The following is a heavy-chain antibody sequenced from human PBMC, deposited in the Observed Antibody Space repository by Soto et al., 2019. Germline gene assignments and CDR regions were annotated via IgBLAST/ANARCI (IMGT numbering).Heavy chain of an antibody. V-gene: IGHV3-23*01. CDR3: ARVVRYFDTPYGMDV. Sequence: EVRLLESGEGLVQPGGSLKLSCAASGFTFSSYAMSWVRQAPGKGLEWVSNIGGSGGNTYYADSVKGRFTISRDNSKNTLFLQMNRLRAEDTAEYYCARVVRYFDTPYGMDVWGHGTTVTVSS. J-gene: IGHJ6*02. CDR1: GFTFSSYA. D-gene: IGHD3-9*01. CDR2: IGGSGGNT.